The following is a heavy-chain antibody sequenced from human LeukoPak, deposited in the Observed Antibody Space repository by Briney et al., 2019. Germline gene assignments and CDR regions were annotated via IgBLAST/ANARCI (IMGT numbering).Heavy chain of an antibody. CDR1: GYTFTGYY. CDR2: ISAYNGNT. V-gene: IGHV1-18*04. J-gene: IGHJ4*02. D-gene: IGHD3-9*01. Sequence: ASVKVSCKASGYTFTGYYMHWVRQAPGQGLEWMGWISAYNGNTNYAQKLQGRVTMTTDTSTSTAYMELRSLRSDDTAVYYCARDRGLRYFDWLSAFDYWGQGTLVTVSS. CDR3: ARDRGLRYFDWLSAFDY.